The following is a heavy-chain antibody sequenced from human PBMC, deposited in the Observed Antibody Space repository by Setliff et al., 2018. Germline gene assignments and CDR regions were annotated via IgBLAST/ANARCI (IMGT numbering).Heavy chain of an antibody. D-gene: IGHD3-22*01. CDR2: IYIGGSA. J-gene: IGHJ6*02. CDR3: ARDEHYYESSAYRYHCYGMDV. V-gene: IGHV4-4*07. CDR1: GGSISSYY. Sequence: PSETLSLTCTVSGGSISSYYWSWIRQPAGKGLEWIGHIYIGGSANYNPSLKSRVTISVDMSKRHFSLKLTSLTAADTALYYCARDEHYYESSAYRYHCYGMDVWGQGTTVTVSS.